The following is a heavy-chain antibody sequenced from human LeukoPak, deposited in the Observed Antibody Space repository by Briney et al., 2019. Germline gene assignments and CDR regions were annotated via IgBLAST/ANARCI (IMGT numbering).Heavy chain of an antibody. J-gene: IGHJ4*02. Sequence: GGSLRLSCAASGFTLSSYSMTWVRQAPGKGLEWVSSISSSSSYIYYADSVKGRFTISRDNAKNSLYLQMNSLRAEDTAVYYCARDPDTAPGYFDYWGQGTLVTVSS. CDR3: ARDPDTAPGYFDY. CDR1: GFTLSSYS. CDR2: ISSSSSYI. D-gene: IGHD5-18*01. V-gene: IGHV3-21*01.